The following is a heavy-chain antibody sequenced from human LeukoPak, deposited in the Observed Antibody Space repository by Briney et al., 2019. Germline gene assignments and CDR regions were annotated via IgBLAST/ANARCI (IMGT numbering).Heavy chain of an antibody. D-gene: IGHD6-19*01. Sequence: GRSLRLSCAASGFTFSSYAMHWVRQAPGKGLEWVAVISYDGSNKYYADSVKGRFTISRDNSKNTLYLQMNSLRAEDTAVYYCARGGSSGWRLFDYWGQGTLVTVSS. CDR3: ARGGSSGWRLFDY. J-gene: IGHJ4*02. CDR1: GFTFSSYA. V-gene: IGHV3-30-3*01. CDR2: ISYDGSNK.